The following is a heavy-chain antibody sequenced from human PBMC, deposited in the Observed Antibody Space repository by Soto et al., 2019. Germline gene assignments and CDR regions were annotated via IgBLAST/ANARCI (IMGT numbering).Heavy chain of an antibody. J-gene: IGHJ6*03. Sequence: TLSLTCAVSSGSISSSNWWSWVRQPPGRGLEWIGEIYHSGSTNYNPSLKSRVTISVDKSKNQFSLKLSSVTAADTAVYYCARTRKGRQLRGAYYYYMDVWGKGTTVTVS. CDR1: SGSISSSNW. D-gene: IGHD6-6*01. V-gene: IGHV4-4*02. CDR3: ARTRKGRQLRGAYYYYMDV. CDR2: IYHSGST.